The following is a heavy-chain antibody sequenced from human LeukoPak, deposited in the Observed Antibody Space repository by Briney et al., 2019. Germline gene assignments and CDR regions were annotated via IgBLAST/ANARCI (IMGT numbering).Heavy chain of an antibody. CDR3: ASFSSSWDGFDY. V-gene: IGHV4-39*01. J-gene: IGHJ4*02. CDR2: IYYSGST. Sequence: SETLSLTCTVSGGSISSSSYYWGWIRQPPGKGLEWIGSIYYSGSTHYNPSLKSRVTISVDTSKNQFSLKLRSVTAADTAVYFCASFSSSWDGFDYWGQGTLVTVSS. D-gene: IGHD6-13*01. CDR1: GGSISSSSYY.